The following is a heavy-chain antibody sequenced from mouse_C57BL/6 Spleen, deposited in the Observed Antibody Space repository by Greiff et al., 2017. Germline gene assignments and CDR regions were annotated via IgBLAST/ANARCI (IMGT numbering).Heavy chain of an antibody. J-gene: IGHJ2*01. V-gene: IGHV1-52*01. CDR3: ARGRWEVDY. CDR1: GYTFTSYW. Sequence: QVQLQQSGAELVRPGSSVKLSCKASGYTFTSYWMHWVKQRPIQGLEWIGNIDPSDSETHYNQKFKDKATLTVDKSSSTAYMQLSSLTSEDSAVYYCARGRWEVDYWGQGTTLTVSS. D-gene: IGHD1-1*02. CDR2: IDPSDSET.